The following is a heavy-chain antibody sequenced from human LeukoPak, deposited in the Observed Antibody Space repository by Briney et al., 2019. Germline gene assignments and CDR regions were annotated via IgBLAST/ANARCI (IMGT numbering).Heavy chain of an antibody. CDR1: GFTFSSHT. J-gene: IGHJ4*02. D-gene: IGHD5-18*01. Sequence: SGGSLRLSCAASGFTFSSHTMHWVRQAPGKGLEWVALILYDGSNKYYADSVKGRFTISRDNSHNTLYLQMNSLRAEDTALYYCARDRGYTYAHPLDYWGQGTLVTVSS. V-gene: IGHV3-33*01. CDR2: ILYDGSNK. CDR3: ARDRGYTYAHPLDY.